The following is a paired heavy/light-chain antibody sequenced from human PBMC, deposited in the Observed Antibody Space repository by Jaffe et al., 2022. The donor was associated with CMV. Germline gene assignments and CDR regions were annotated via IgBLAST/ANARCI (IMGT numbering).Light chain of an antibody. CDR1: NTGVGGYKY. CDR3: TSYVSRNTHVL. J-gene: IGLJ2*01. V-gene: IGLV2-14*03. CDR2: DTN. Sequence: QSALTQPASVSGSPGQSLTLSCTGTNTGVGGYKYVSWYQQHPGKAPKLIIYDTNNRPSGVSDRFSGSKSGNTASLTISGLQPEDEGDYYCTSYVSRNTHVLFGGGTKLTVL.
Heavy chain of an antibody. CDR2: ISWNSDKI. D-gene: IGHD3-10*01. CDR3: ARLGEYGSGDYGKGFDF. J-gene: IGHJ5*01. Sequence: EVQLVESGGGLVQPGRSQRLSCAASGFKFDDYAMHWVRQVPGRGLEWVAGISWNSDKIGYADSVQGRFTISRDNADNSLYLQMNSLRPEDTALYYCARLGEYGSGDYGKGFDFWGQGTLVTVSS. V-gene: IGHV3-9*01. CDR1: GFKFDDYA.